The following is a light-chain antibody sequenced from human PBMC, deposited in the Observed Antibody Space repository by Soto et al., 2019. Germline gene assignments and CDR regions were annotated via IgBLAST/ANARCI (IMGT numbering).Light chain of an antibody. CDR2: EVS. J-gene: IGLJ1*01. CDR3: SSYTSTNTQA. CDR1: SSDVGAYKY. Sequence: QSVLTQPASVSGSPGQSITISCTGTSSDVGAYKYVSWYQQHPGKAPKLMIYEVSNRPSGVSNRFSGSKSGNTASVTISGLQAEDEADYYCSSYTSTNTQAFGTGTKV. V-gene: IGLV2-14*01.